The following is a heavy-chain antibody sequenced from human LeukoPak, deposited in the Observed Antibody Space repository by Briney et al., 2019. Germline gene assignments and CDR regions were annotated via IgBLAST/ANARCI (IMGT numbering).Heavy chain of an antibody. CDR2: IYYSGST. CDR1: CGSISSSSYY. Sequence: SETLSLTCTVSCGSISSSSYYWGWIRQPPGKGLEWIGSIYYSGSTYYNPSLKSRVTISVDASKNQFSLKLSSVTAADTAVYYCARRRVSSGTSSLDYWGQGTLATVSS. D-gene: IGHD6-13*01. J-gene: IGHJ4*02. V-gene: IGHV4-39*01. CDR3: ARRRVSSGTSSLDY.